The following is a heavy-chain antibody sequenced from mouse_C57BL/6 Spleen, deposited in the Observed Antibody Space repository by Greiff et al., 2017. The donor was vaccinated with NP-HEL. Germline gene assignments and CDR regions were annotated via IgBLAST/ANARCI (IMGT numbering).Heavy chain of an antibody. CDR2: INPNNGGT. Sequence: EVQLQQSGPELVKPGASVKMSCKASGYTFTDYYMHWVKQSPGKSLEWIGYINPNNGGTSYNQKFKGKATLTVNKSSSTAYMQLRSLTSEDSAVYYCARAGGYYGSSNALAYWGQGTLVTVSA. D-gene: IGHD1-1*01. J-gene: IGHJ3*01. CDR3: ARAGGYYGSSNALAY. V-gene: IGHV1-22*01. CDR1: GYTFTDYY.